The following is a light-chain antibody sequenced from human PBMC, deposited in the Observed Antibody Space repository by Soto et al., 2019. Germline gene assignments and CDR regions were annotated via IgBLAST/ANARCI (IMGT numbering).Light chain of an antibody. Sequence: EIVMTQSPATLSVSPGERATLSCRASQSVSSNLAWYQQKPGQAPRLLIYGASTRATGIPARFSGSRSGTEXTXXISXXQSEXFAVYYCQQYNNWPRTFGQGTKVEIK. CDR2: GAS. J-gene: IGKJ1*01. V-gene: IGKV3-15*01. CDR1: QSVSSN. CDR3: QQYNNWPRT.